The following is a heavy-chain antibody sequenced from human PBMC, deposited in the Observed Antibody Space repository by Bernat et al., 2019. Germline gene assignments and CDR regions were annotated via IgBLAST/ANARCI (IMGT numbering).Heavy chain of an antibody. V-gene: IGHV4-30-2*01. J-gene: IGHJ5*02. CDR3: ARATGDYYGSGSYFKGIWFDP. Sequence: QLQLQESGSGLVKPSQTLSLTCAVSGGSISSGGYSWSWIRQPPGKGLEWIGYIYHSGSTYYNPSLKSRVTISVDRSKNQFSLTLSSVTAADTAVYYCARATGDYYGSGSYFKGIWFDPWGQGTLVTVSS. CDR2: IYHSGST. D-gene: IGHD3-10*01. CDR1: GGSISSGGYS.